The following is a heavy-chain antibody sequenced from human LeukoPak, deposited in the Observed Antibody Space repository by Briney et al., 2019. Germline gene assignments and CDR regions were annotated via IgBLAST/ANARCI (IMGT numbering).Heavy chain of an antibody. CDR3: ARTKDPDAFDI. CDR2: IDWDDDK. CDR1: GFSLSTSGMR. J-gene: IGHJ3*02. V-gene: IGHV2-70*04. Sequence: SGPALVKPTQTLTLTCTFSGFSLSTSGMRVSWIRQPPGKALEWLARIDWDDDKFYSTSLKTMLTISKDTSKNQVVLTMTNMDPVDTATYYCARTKDPDAFDIWGQGTMVTVSS.